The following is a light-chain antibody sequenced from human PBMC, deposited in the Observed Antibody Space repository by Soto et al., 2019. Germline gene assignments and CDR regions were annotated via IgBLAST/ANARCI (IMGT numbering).Light chain of an antibody. CDR3: QQRSNWPPVFT. CDR2: DAS. Sequence: EIVLTQSPATLSLSPGERATLSCRASQSVSSYLAWYQQKPGQAPRLLIYDASNRATGIPARFSGSGSGTAFTLTICSLEPEDSAVYSCQQRSNWPPVFTFGPGTKVDIK. J-gene: IGKJ3*01. V-gene: IGKV3-11*01. CDR1: QSVSSY.